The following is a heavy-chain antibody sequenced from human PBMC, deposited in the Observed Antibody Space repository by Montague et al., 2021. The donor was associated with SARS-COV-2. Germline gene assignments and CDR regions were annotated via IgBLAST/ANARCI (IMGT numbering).Heavy chain of an antibody. V-gene: IGHV1-18*01. Sequence: SVKVSCKASGYTFTKYGISWVRQAPGQGLEWMGWVSAYNGNTNYAKNFQGKVAMTTDTSTDTAYMELRGLRSDDTAVFYCARDEEYDTTAYVPLDYWGQGTLVTVSS. CDR3: ARDEEYDTTAYVPLDY. CDR2: VSAYNGNT. CDR1: GYTFTKYG. J-gene: IGHJ4*02. D-gene: IGHD2/OR15-2a*01.